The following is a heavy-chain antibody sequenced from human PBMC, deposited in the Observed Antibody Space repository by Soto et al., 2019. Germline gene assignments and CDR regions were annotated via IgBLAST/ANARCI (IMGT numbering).Heavy chain of an antibody. J-gene: IGHJ5*02. V-gene: IGHV4-34*01. Sequence: QVQLQQWGAGLLKPSETLSLSCAVYGGYFNDNYYTWFRQPPGKGLEWIGEISRSGTTKYIPSLKSRASISFDTSKTQVSLKVTSVTAADPAVYYFATSLWFGTQVELWGQGALVTVSS. CDR3: ATSLWFGTQVEL. CDR1: GGYFNDNY. CDR2: ISRSGTT. D-gene: IGHD3-10*01.